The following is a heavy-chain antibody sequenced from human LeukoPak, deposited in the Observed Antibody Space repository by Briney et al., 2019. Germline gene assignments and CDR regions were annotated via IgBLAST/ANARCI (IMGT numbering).Heavy chain of an antibody. J-gene: IGHJ4*02. V-gene: IGHV1-2*02. CDR3: ARDYGFYSGLYFFDY. Sequence: GASVKVSCKASRYTFTGHYIHWVRQAPGQGLEWMGWINPNSGGTKHAQKFQGRVTMTRDTSISTAYMELSKLRSDDTAVYSCARDYGFYSGLYFFDYWGQGTLVTVSS. CDR1: RYTFTGHY. CDR2: INPNSGGT. D-gene: IGHD1-26*01.